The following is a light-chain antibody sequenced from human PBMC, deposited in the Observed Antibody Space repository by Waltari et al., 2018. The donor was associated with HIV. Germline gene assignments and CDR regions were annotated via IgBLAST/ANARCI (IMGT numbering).Light chain of an antibody. J-gene: IGLJ1*01. V-gene: IGLV2-14*01. CDR3: WSYTSSDTFV. Sequence: QSALTQPVSVSGSPGQSIAISCIGTNTDVGRYNYVSWYQHHPGKAPKLIIYEVSNRPSEVAKRCSCSKSGDTAFLTISGLHGEDEADYYCWSYTSSDTFVFGTGTKVTVL. CDR2: EVS. CDR1: NTDVGRYNY.